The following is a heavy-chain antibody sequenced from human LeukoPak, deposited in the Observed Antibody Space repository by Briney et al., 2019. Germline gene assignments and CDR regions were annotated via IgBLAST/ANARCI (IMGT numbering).Heavy chain of an antibody. CDR3: ARGALPPKKYYYYYMDV. CDR2: VNPNSGNT. Sequence: GASVKVSCKASGYTFTSYDINWVRQATGQGLEWMGWVNPNSGNTGYAQKFQGRVTITRNTSISTAYMELSSLRSEDTAVYYCARGALPPKKYYYYYMDVWGKGTTVTVSS. V-gene: IGHV1-8*03. CDR1: GYTFTSYD. J-gene: IGHJ6*03. D-gene: IGHD1-26*01.